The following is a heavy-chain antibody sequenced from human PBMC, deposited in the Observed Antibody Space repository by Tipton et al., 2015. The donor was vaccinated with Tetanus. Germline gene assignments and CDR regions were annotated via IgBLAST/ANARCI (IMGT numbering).Heavy chain of an antibody. J-gene: IGHJ3*02. Sequence: LRLSCTVSGGSISSYYWSWIRQPPGKGLEWIGEINHSGSTNYNPSLKSRVTISVDTSKNQFSLKLSSVTAADTAVYYCAGTGTTLSHAFDIWGQGTMVTVSS. CDR2: INHSGST. V-gene: IGHV4-34*01. D-gene: IGHD1-1*01. CDR1: GGSISSYY. CDR3: AGTGTTLSHAFDI.